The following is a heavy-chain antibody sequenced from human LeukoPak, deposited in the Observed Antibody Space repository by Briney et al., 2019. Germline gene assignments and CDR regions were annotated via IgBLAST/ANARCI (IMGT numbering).Heavy chain of an antibody. CDR3: AKSLGVGGCTRYKGFDQ. CDR1: GFTFNSFA. CDR2: ISGSDGSS. D-gene: IGHD3-16*02. Sequence: GGSLRLSCAASGFTFNSFAMNWVRQAPGKGPEWVSSISGSDGSSHYADFVKGRFTISRDNSKNTLHLQMNSLRAEDTAVYYCAKSLGVGGCTRYKGFDQWGQGTLVTVSS. V-gene: IGHV3-23*01. J-gene: IGHJ4*02.